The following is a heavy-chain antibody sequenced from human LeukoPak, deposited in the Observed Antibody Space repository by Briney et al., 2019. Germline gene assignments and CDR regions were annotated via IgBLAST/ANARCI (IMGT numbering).Heavy chain of an antibody. D-gene: IGHD3-3*01. Sequence: SETLSLTCTVSGGSISSGGYYWSWIRQPPGKGLEWIGYIYHSGSTYYNPSLKSRVTISVDRSKNQFSLKLSSVTAADTAVYYCARAVSGPTPYFDYWGQGTLVTVSS. V-gene: IGHV4-30-2*01. CDR2: IYHSGST. J-gene: IGHJ4*02. CDR1: GGSISSGGYY. CDR3: ARAVSGPTPYFDY.